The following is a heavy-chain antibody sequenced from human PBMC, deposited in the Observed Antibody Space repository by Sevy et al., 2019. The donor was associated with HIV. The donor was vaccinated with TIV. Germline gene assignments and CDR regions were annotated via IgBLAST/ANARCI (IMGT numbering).Heavy chain of an antibody. CDR2: IIPILGIA. J-gene: IGHJ4*02. Sequence: ASVKVSCKASGGTFSSYAISWVRQAPGQGLEWMGRIIPILGIANYEQKFQGRATITADKSTSTAYMGLSSLRSEDTAVYYWARAYYYDSSGPTDYWGQGTLVTVSS. CDR3: ARAYYYDSSGPTDY. CDR1: GGTFSSYA. D-gene: IGHD3-22*01. V-gene: IGHV1-69*04.